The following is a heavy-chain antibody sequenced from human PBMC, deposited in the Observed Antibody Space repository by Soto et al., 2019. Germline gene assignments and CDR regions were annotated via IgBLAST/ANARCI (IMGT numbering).Heavy chain of an antibody. J-gene: IGHJ4*02. CDR1: GGSISSAAYC. CDR3: ARGPSGDKVDY. D-gene: IGHD7-27*01. Sequence: SVTLSLTCTLAGGSISSAAYCWSWIRQSPDKGLEWIGHIYDGGTTYSSPSLKGRVTISADTSETQFSLKLNSVSAADTAVYYCARGPSGDKVDYWGQGIQVTVSS. CDR2: IYDGGTT. V-gene: IGHV4-30-4*01.